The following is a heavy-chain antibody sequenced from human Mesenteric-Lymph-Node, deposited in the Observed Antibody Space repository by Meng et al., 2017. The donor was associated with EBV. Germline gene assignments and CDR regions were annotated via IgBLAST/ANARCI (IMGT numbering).Heavy chain of an antibody. CDR2: IYWDDDK. CDR3: AHSRSLVRGVIIFDH. CDR1: GFSRSTSGVG. Sequence: QISLKDSGPTLVKPTQTLTLTCSFPGFSRSTSGVGVGWIRQPPGKALEWLALIYWDDDKRYSPSLKSRLTITKDTSKNQVVLTMTNMDPVDTATYYCAHSRSLVRGVIIFDHWGQGPLVTVYS. V-gene: IGHV2-5*02. J-gene: IGHJ4*02. D-gene: IGHD3-10*01.